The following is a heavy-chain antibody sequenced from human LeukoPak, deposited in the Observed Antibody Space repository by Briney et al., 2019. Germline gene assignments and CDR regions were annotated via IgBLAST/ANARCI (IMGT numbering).Heavy chain of an antibody. CDR3: ARVSGYDWESFYDY. V-gene: IGHV4-59*01. J-gene: IGHJ4*02. D-gene: IGHD5-12*01. Sequence: PSETLSLTCAVYGGSFSGYYWSWIRQPPGKGLEWIGYIYYSGSTNYNPSLKGRVTISVDTSKNQFSLRLNSVTAADTAVYYCARVSGYDWESFYDYWGQGTLVTVSS. CDR2: IYYSGST. CDR1: GGSFSGYY.